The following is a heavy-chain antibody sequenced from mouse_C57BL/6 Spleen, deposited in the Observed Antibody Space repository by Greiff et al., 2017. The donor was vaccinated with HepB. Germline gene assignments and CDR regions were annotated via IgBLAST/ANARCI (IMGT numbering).Heavy chain of an antibody. V-gene: IGHV5-9-1*02. CDR3: TRAPGTWAWFAY. D-gene: IGHD4-1*01. CDR2: ISSGGDYI. J-gene: IGHJ3*01. Sequence: EVNLVESGEGLVKPGGSLKLSCAASGFTFSSYAMSWVRQTPEKRLEWVAYISSGGDYIYYADTVKGRFTISRDNARNTLYLQMSSLKSEDTAMYYCTRAPGTWAWFAYWGQGTLVTVSA. CDR1: GFTFSSYA.